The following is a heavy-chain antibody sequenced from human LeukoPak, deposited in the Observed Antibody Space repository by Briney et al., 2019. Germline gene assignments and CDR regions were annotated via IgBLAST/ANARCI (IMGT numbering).Heavy chain of an antibody. D-gene: IGHD6-6*01. CDR2: IYYSGST. CDR3: ARFIAARPFDY. V-gene: IGHV4-39*01. CDR1: GVSISSSSYY. J-gene: IGHJ4*02. Sequence: NASETLSLTCTVSGVSISSSSYYWGWIRQPPGKGLEWIGSIYYSGSTYYNPSLKSRVTISVDTSKNQFSLKLSSVTAADTAVYYCARFIAARPFDYWGQGTLVTVSS.